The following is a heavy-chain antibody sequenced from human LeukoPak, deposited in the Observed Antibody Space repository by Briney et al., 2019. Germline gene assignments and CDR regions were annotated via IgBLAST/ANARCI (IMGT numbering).Heavy chain of an antibody. CDR3: ARDPPLVFYGGGGYFDY. D-gene: IGHD2-15*01. Sequence: SGGSLRLSCAASGFTFSSYSMNWVRQAPGKGLEWVSSISSSSSYIYYADSVKGRFTISRDNAKNSLYLQMNSLRAEDTAVYYWARDPPLVFYGGGGYFDYGGKGPLVPAPS. J-gene: IGHJ4*02. CDR2: ISSSSSYI. CDR1: GFTFSSYS. V-gene: IGHV3-21*01.